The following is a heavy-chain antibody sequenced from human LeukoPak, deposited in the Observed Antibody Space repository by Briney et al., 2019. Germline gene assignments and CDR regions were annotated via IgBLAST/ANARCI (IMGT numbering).Heavy chain of an antibody. J-gene: IGHJ4*02. CDR3: AKSPVSSCRGSFCYPFDY. CDR2: ISGSDDGT. Sequence: GGSLRLSCAASGFTFSTYAMSWVRQIPGKGLEWVSAISGSDDGTYYADSVKGRFTISRDNSRNTLYLQMNTLRAEDTAVYFCAKSPVSSCRGSFCYPFDYWGQGNLVAVSS. CDR1: GFTFSTYA. V-gene: IGHV3-23*01. D-gene: IGHD2-15*01.